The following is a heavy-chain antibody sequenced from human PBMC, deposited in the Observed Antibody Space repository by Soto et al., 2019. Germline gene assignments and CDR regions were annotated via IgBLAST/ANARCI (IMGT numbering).Heavy chain of an antibody. CDR1: GFTFSAYA. J-gene: IGHJ6*02. V-gene: IGHV4-59*01. Sequence: GSLRLSCAASGFTFSAYAMCWVRQPPGKGLEWIGHIFFTGATNYSPSLKSRVTMSVDSSKSQFSLNLTSVTAADSAIYFCARARSDSAGSSLGRRLDVWGHGTTVTVSS. CDR2: IFFTGAT. D-gene: IGHD3-10*01. CDR3: ARARSDSAGSSLGRRLDV.